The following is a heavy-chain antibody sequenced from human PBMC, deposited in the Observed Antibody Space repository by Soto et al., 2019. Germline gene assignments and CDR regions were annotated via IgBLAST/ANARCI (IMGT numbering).Heavy chain of an antibody. D-gene: IGHD6-13*01. V-gene: IGHV1-18*01. CDR3: ARGSSSWYSDYDYGLNV. CDR1: GYIFTSYH. Sequence: ASVKVSCKTSGYIFTSYHINWVRQAPGQGLEWMGWITAYNGNANYAQKFQGRVTMTTDTSTSTAYMEVRTLRSDDTAVYYCARGSSSWYSDYDYGLNVWGHGTTVTVSS. CDR2: ITAYNGNA. J-gene: IGHJ6*02.